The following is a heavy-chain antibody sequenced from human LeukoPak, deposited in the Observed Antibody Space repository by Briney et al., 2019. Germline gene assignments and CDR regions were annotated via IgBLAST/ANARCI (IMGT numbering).Heavy chain of an antibody. CDR2: IWYDGSNK. J-gene: IGHJ4*02. Sequence: GRSLRLSCAASGFTFSSYGMHWVRQAPGKGLEWVAVIWYDGSNKYYADSVKGRFTISRDNSKNTLYLQMNSLRAEDTAVYYCSGGSGGNFDYWGQGTLVTVPS. CDR1: GFTFSSYG. V-gene: IGHV3-33*01. CDR3: SGGSGGNFDY. D-gene: IGHD2-15*01.